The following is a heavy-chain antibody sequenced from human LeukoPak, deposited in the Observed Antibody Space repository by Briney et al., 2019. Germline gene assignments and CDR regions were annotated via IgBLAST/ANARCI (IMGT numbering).Heavy chain of an antibody. V-gene: IGHV3-11*04. D-gene: IGHD3-10*01. Sequence: GGSLRLSCAASGFTFSDYYMSWIRQAPGKGLEWVSYISSSGSTIYYADSVKGRFTISRDNAKNSLYLQMNSLRAEDTAVYYCASPTDPSRSEYYFDYWGQGTLVTVSS. CDR2: ISSSGSTI. CDR1: GFTFSDYY. CDR3: ASPTDPSRSEYYFDY. J-gene: IGHJ4*02.